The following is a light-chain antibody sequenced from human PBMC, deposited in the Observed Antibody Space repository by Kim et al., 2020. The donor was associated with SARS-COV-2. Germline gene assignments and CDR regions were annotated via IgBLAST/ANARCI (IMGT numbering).Light chain of an antibody. V-gene: IGKV3-11*01. CDR2: EAS. CDR3: KQRGS. Sequence: ALSWPPGNRASLSCQGGRGVSNYFAWYHQKPGQAPMLLIYEASKGAAGIPARFGGSGSGTDFTRTIRRLEPADSAVYFYKQRGSFGQGTRLEIK. CDR1: RGVSNY. J-gene: IGKJ5*01.